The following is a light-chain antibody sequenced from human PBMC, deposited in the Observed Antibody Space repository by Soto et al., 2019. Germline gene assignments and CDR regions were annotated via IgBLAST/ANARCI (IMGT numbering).Light chain of an antibody. CDR2: KAS. CDR1: PTISRW. V-gene: IGKV1-5*03. Sequence: DIQMTQSPSTLSGSVGDRVTITCRASPTISRWLAWYQQKPGKAPKLLIYKASTLTSGVPSRFSGSGSGTEFTLTISSLQPDDFAIYYCQHYKSYSEAFGQGTKVELK. J-gene: IGKJ1*01. CDR3: QHYKSYSEA.